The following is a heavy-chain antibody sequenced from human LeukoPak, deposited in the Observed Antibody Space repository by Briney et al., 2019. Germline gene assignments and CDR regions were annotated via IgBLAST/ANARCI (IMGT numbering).Heavy chain of an antibody. V-gene: IGHV5-51*01. J-gene: IGHJ3*02. Sequence: GESLKISCKASGYTFTSYWIGWVRQMPGKGLECMGVIYPGDSDTRYSPSFQGQVTISADKSISTAYLQWSSLKASDTAMYYCARQGQGYCSSTSCVDAFDIWGQGTMVTVSS. CDR2: IYPGDSDT. CDR3: ARQGQGYCSSTSCVDAFDI. D-gene: IGHD2-2*01. CDR1: GYTFTSYW.